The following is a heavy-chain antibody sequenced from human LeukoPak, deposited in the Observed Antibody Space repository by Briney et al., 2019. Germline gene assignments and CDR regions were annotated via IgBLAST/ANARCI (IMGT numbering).Heavy chain of an antibody. CDR2: ISGSGDGA. Sequence: GGSLRLSCITSGFTFSRYARSWVRQAPGKGLEWVSAISGSGDGANYADSVKGRFIISRDNSKNTLYLQMTRLRAEDTAVYYCVNEGYGDYPQDHWGQGTLVTVSS. J-gene: IGHJ4*02. CDR3: VNEGYGDYPQDH. CDR1: GFTFSRYA. D-gene: IGHD4-17*01. V-gene: IGHV3-23*01.